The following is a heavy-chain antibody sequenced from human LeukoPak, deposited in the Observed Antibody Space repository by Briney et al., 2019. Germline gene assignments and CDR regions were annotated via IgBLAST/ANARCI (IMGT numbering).Heavy chain of an antibody. Sequence: SVKVSCKASGGTFSSYAISWVRQAPGQGLEWMGGIIPIFGTANYAQKFQGRVTITADESTSTAYMELSSLRSEDTAVYYCASPFDYGKTYGMDVWGQGTTVTVSS. V-gene: IGHV1-69*13. J-gene: IGHJ6*02. CDR3: ASPFDYGKTYGMDV. D-gene: IGHD4-17*01. CDR2: IIPIFGTA. CDR1: GGTFSSYA.